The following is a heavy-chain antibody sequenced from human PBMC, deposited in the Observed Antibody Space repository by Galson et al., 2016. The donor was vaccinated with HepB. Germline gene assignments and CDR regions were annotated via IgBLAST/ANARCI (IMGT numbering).Heavy chain of an antibody. V-gene: IGHV3-53*01. Sequence: SLRLSCAGSGFIVSSHYMNWVRQPPGKGLEWVAIIYSGGATYYADSVKGRFTISRDNSKNTLHLQMNSLRAEETAIYYCARDPGRIAAAGHLDSWGQGTLVTVSS. D-gene: IGHD6-13*01. CDR3: ARDPGRIAAAGHLDS. CDR1: GFIVSSHY. CDR2: IYSGGAT. J-gene: IGHJ5*01.